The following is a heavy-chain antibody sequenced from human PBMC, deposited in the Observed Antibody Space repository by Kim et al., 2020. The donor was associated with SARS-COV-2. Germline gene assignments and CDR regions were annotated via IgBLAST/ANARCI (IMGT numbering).Heavy chain of an antibody. J-gene: IGHJ6*02. V-gene: IGHV3-30*07. Sequence: VKGRFTISRDKSKNTLYLQMNSLRAEDTAVYYCAREGIAAAYYYYYGMDVWGQGTTVTVSS. D-gene: IGHD6-13*01. CDR3: AREGIAAAYYYYYGMDV.